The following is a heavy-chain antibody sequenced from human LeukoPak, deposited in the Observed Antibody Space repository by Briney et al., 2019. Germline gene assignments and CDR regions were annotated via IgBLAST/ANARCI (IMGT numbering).Heavy chain of an antibody. Sequence: GGSLRRSCAASGFTFRSYGMHWVRQAPGKGLEWMAFIRYDGSNKYYADSVKGRFTISRDNSKNTLYLQMSSLRAEDTAVYYCAREERDGYNYYWYFDLWGRGTLVTVSS. J-gene: IGHJ2*01. D-gene: IGHD5-24*01. CDR2: IRYDGSNK. CDR3: AREERDGYNYYWYFDL. CDR1: GFTFRSYG. V-gene: IGHV3-30*02.